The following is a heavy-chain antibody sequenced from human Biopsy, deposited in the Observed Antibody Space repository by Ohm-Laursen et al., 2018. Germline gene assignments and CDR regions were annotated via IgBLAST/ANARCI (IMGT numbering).Heavy chain of an antibody. CDR2: ISASRNHI. V-gene: IGHV3-21*01. J-gene: IGHJ4*02. D-gene: IGHD2-8*01. CDR3: ARDGEAKYCKHGVCPSDF. Sequence: GSLRLSCSASGFTFSGFSMNWVRQAPGKGLEWVSSISASRNHIYYTDSVKGRFTVSRDNGKNSVYLQMNSLRVEDTAVYYCARDGEAKYCKHGVCPSDFWGQGTLVTVSS. CDR1: GFTFSGFS.